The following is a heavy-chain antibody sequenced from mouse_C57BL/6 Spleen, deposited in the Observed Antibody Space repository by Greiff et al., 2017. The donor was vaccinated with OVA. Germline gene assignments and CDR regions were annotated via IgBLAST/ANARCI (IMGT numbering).Heavy chain of an antibody. D-gene: IGHD1-2*01. V-gene: IGHV5-17*01. CDR2: ISSGSSTI. CDR1: GFTFSDYG. J-gene: IGHJ3*01. Sequence: EVQLVESGGGLVKPGGSLKLSCAASGFTFSDYGMHWVRQAPEKGLEWVAYISSGSSTIYYADTVKGRFTISRDNAKNTLFLQMTSLRSEDTAMYYCAIYYGGGFAYWGQGTLVTVSA. CDR3: AIYYGGGFAY.